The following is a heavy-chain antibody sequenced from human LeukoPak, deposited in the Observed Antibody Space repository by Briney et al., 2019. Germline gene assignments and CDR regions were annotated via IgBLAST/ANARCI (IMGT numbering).Heavy chain of an antibody. CDR2: ISYDGSDK. V-gene: IGHV3-30*18. CDR1: GFTFSSYG. CDR3: AKDQSTSHYYFMDV. D-gene: IGHD2-2*01. J-gene: IGHJ6*03. Sequence: GGSLRLSCAASGFTFSSYGTHWVRQAPGKGLEWVAVISYDGSDKYYADSVKGRFTISRDNSKNTLYLQMNSLRAEDTAVYYCAKDQSTSHYYFMDVWGKGATVTVSS.